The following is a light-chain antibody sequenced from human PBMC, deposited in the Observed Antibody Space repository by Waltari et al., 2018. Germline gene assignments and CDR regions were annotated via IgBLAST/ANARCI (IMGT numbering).Light chain of an antibody. J-gene: IGLJ1*01. CDR2: DFS. CDR3: TSYTGFSVRPCV. CDR1: SSDDGSYKY. Sequence: QSALTQPASVSGSPGQSITISCTGTSSDDGSYKYVSWYQQHPGKAPKLLIYDFSNRPSEVSNRFSGSKSGNTASLTISGLQTEDEATYYCTSYTGFSVRPCVFGTGTKVTVL. V-gene: IGLV2-14*03.